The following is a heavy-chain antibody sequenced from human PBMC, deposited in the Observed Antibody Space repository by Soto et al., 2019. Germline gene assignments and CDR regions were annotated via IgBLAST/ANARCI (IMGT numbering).Heavy chain of an antibody. V-gene: IGHV4-31*03. CDR3: ARERAARVPDY. Sequence: QVQLQESSSGLVKPSQTLSLTCTVSGGSISSGGYYWSWIRQHPGKGLEWIGYIYYSGSTYYNPSLKSRVTISVDTSKNQFSLKLSSVTAADKAVYYCARERAARVPDYWGQGTLVTVSS. CDR2: IYYSGST. J-gene: IGHJ4*02. CDR1: GGSISSGGYY. D-gene: IGHD2-2*01.